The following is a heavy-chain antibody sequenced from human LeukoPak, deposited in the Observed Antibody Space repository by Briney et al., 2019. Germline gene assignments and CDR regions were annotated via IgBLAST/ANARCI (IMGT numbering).Heavy chain of an antibody. CDR2: ISYSGST. CDR1: SGSISSGTYY. Sequence: PSETLSLTCTVSSGSISSGTYYWSWIRQHPGKGLEWIGYISYSGSTYYNPSLKSRLTISLDTSEKQFSLKLSSVTAADTAVYYCASLQNYYYYMDDWGKGTTVTVSS. J-gene: IGHJ6*03. V-gene: IGHV4-31*03. CDR3: ASLQNYYYYMDD.